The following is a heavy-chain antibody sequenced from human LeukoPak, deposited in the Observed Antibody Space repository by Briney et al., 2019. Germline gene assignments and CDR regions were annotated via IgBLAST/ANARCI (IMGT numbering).Heavy chain of an antibody. CDR1: GFPFIEYS. D-gene: IGHD2-2*01. CDR3: ARAPITSPFYFDS. V-gene: IGHV3-48*04. CDR2: IGIDSGNT. J-gene: IGHJ4*02. Sequence: HPGGSLRLSCTASGFPFIEYSMNWVRQVPGKGLEWIAYIGIDSGNTKYADSVRGRFTISRDNAKNSLYLQMDSLRAEDTALYYCARAPITSPFYFDSWGQGTLVTVSS.